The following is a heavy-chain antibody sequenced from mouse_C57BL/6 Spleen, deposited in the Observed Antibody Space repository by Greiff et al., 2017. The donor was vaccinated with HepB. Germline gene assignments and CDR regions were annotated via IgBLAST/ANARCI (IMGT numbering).Heavy chain of an antibody. V-gene: IGHV1-50*01. CDR1: GYTFTSYW. CDR3: ARRGYYYGSRPPFGY. Sequence: VQLQQPGAELVKPGASVKLSCKASGYTFTSYWMQWVKQRPGQGLEWIGEIEPSDSYTNYNQKFKGKATLTVDTSSSTAYMQLSSLTSEDSAVYYCARRGYYYGSRPPFGYWGQGTTLTVSS. CDR2: IEPSDSYT. J-gene: IGHJ2*01. D-gene: IGHD1-1*01.